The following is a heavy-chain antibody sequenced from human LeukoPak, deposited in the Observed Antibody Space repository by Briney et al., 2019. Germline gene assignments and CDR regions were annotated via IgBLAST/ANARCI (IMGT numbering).Heavy chain of an antibody. J-gene: IGHJ6*02. CDR1: DYTFTSYG. D-gene: IGHD2/OR15-2a*01. Sequence: ASVKVSCKASDYTFTSYGISWVRQAPGQGLEWMGWISTYNGNTNYAQKLQGRVTMTTDTSTSAAYMELRSLRSDDTAVYYCARSISYCYGMDVWGQGTTVTVSS. V-gene: IGHV1-18*01. CDR2: ISTYNGNT. CDR3: ARSISYCYGMDV.